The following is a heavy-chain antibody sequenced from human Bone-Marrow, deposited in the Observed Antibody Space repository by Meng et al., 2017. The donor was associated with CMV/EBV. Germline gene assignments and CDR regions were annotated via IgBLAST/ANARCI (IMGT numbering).Heavy chain of an antibody. CDR3: ARGGDGGIMVRGAVDY. CDR1: GGSFSGYY. J-gene: IGHJ4*02. CDR2: INHNGST. Sequence: SETLSLTCAVYGGSFSGYYWSWIRQPPGKGLEWIGEINHNGSTNYNPSLKSRVTISVDTSKNQFSLKLSSVTAADTAVYYCARGGDGGIMVRGAVDYWGQGTLVTVSS. V-gene: IGHV4-34*01. D-gene: IGHD3-10*01.